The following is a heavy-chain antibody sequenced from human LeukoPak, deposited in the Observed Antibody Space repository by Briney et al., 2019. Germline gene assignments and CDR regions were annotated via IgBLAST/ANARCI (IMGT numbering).Heavy chain of an antibody. V-gene: IGHV1-69*04. CDR1: GGTFSIYA. J-gene: IGHJ4*02. CDR3: ARGVAARNGFDY. D-gene: IGHD6-6*01. Sequence: SVKVSCTASGGTFSIYAISWVRQAPGQGLEWMGRIIPIFGIANYAQKFQGRVTITADKSTSTAYMELSSLRSEDTAVYYCARGVAARNGFDYWGQGTLVTVSS. CDR2: IIPIFGIA.